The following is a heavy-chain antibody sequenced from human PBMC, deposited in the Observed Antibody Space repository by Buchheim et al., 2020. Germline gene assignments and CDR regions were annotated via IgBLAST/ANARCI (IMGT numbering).Heavy chain of an antibody. J-gene: IGHJ4*02. CDR3: SRRGMTVVDY. V-gene: IGHV4-39*01. D-gene: IGHD2-21*02. CDR1: GGSISSSNRF. CDR2: VHYGGST. Sequence: QLQLQESGPGLVKPSETLSLTCTVSGGSISSSNRFWGWIRQSPGKGLEWIGSVHYGGSTYYNPSLQSRVTVSVDTSKNQLPLKLSSVSAADTAIYYCSRRGMTVVDYWGQGTL.